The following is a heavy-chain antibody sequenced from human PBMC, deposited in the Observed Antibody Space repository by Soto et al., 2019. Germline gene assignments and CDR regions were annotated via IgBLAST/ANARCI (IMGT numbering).Heavy chain of an antibody. CDR3: AKLTRLIHSYGYYFDY. Sequence: PGGSLRLSCAASGFSFSTYGIHWVRQAPGKGLEWVAVISNDGSLKYYPDSVRGRFIITRDNSKNTVYLQMNSLRAEDTAVYYCAKLTRLIHSYGYYFDYWGQGTLVTVSS. CDR2: ISNDGSLK. D-gene: IGHD5-18*01. J-gene: IGHJ4*02. V-gene: IGHV3-30*18. CDR1: GFSFSTYG.